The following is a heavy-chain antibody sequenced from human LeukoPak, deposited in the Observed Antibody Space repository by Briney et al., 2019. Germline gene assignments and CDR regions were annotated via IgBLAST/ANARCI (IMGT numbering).Heavy chain of an antibody. V-gene: IGHV3-9*01. CDR3: AKDST. CDR2: ISWNSGSI. J-gene: IGHJ4*02. CDR1: GFTFDDYA. Sequence: GGSLRLSCAASGFTFDDYAMHWVRQAPGNGLEWVSGISWNSGSIGYADSVKGRFTISRDNAKNSLYLQMNSLRAEDTALYYCAKDSTWGQGTLVTVSS.